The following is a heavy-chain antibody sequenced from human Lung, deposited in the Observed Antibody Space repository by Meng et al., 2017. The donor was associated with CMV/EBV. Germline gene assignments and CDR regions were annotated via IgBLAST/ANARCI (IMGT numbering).Heavy chain of an antibody. CDR2: ISCYNGDT. J-gene: IGHJ4*02. Sequence: QLALAQSGDEVKKPGASVMVSFKASGYTFTHHGISWIRQAPGQGLEWMGWISCYNGDTNYAQKLQGRVTMTTETSTNTAYMDLRGLRSDDTAVYYCARNPSNTSGRYAYFDYWGQGTLVTVSS. CDR3: ARNPSNTSGRYAYFDY. CDR1: GYTFTHHG. D-gene: IGHD6-19*01. V-gene: IGHV1-18*01.